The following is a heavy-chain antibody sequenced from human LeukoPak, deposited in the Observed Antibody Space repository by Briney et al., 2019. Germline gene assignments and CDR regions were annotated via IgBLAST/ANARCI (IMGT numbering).Heavy chain of an antibody. Sequence: ASVKVSCKASGYTFTSYDINWVRQATGQGLEWMGWMNPNSGNTGYAQKFQGRVTITRNTSTSTAYMELRSLRSDDTAVYYCARGVQWLAPDFDYWGQGTLVTVSS. D-gene: IGHD6-19*01. J-gene: IGHJ4*02. V-gene: IGHV1-8*01. CDR1: GYTFTSYD. CDR2: MNPNSGNT. CDR3: ARGVQWLAPDFDY.